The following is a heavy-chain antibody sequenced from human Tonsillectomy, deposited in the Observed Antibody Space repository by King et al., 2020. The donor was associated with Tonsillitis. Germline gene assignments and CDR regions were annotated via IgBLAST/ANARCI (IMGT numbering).Heavy chain of an antibody. CDR1: GGNFNNYA. J-gene: IGHJ4*02. D-gene: IGHD2-15*01. V-gene: IGHV1-69*01. CDR2: VIPVFATS. Sequence: QLVQSGAEVKKPGSSVKVSCKASGGNFNNYALSWVRQAPGQGLEWLGAVIPVFATSSYAQKFQGRVTITADESTSTAYMELNSLTSEDTAVYYCARGKVVGVSKFDYWGQGTLVTVSS. CDR3: ARGKVVGVSKFDY.